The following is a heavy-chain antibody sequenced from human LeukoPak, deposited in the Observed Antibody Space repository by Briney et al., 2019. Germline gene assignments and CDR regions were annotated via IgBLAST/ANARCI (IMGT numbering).Heavy chain of an antibody. CDR2: INPSDGKT. Sequence: ASVKVSCKASGYTFTNYYMHWVRQAPGQGLEWMGIINPSDGKTSYAQKFQGRVTMTRDTSTSTVYMELSGLSSEDTAMYYCARVDRYRSWSNYFDYWGQGTLVTVSS. J-gene: IGHJ4*02. CDR3: ARVDRYRSWSNYFDY. CDR1: GYTFTNYY. V-gene: IGHV1-46*01. D-gene: IGHD6-19*01.